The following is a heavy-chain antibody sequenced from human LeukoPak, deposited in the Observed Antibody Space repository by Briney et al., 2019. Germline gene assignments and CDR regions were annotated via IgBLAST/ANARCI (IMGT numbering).Heavy chain of an antibody. Sequence: GGSLRLSCAASGFTFSSYSMNWVRQAPVKGLEWVSSISSSSSYIYYADSVKGRFTISRDNAKNSLYLQMNSLRAEDTAVYYCARVDAIDYSNYEANWFDPWGQGTLVTVSS. CDR3: ARVDAIDYSNYEANWFDP. D-gene: IGHD4-11*01. V-gene: IGHV3-21*01. CDR1: GFTFSSYS. J-gene: IGHJ5*02. CDR2: ISSSSSYI.